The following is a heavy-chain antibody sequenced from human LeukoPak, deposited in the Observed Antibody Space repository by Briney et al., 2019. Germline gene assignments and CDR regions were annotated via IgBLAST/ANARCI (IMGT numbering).Heavy chain of an antibody. CDR3: ARCGYGNYYYYYMDV. CDR1: GYTFTSYD. Sequence: ASVKVSCKASGYTFTSYDINWVRQATGQGLEWMGWMNPNSGNTGYAQKFQGRVTMTRNTSISTAYMELSSLRSEDTAVYYCARCGYGNYYYYYMDVWGKGTTVTVPS. CDR2: MNPNSGNT. V-gene: IGHV1-8*01. D-gene: IGHD3-22*01. J-gene: IGHJ6*03.